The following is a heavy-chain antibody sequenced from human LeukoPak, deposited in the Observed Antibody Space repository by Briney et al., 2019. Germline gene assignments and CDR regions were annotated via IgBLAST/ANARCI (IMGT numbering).Heavy chain of an antibody. CDR2: ISYDGSNK. CDR1: GFTFSDYY. J-gene: IGHJ4*02. D-gene: IGHD1/OR15-1a*01. V-gene: IGHV3-30*18. Sequence: GGSLRLSCAASGFTFSDYYMSWIRQAPGKGLEWVAVISYDGSNKYYADSVKGRFTISRDNAKNSLYLQMNSLRAEDTALYYCAKTGTSIMTSYYFDYWGQGTLVTVSS. CDR3: AKTGTSIMTSYYFDY.